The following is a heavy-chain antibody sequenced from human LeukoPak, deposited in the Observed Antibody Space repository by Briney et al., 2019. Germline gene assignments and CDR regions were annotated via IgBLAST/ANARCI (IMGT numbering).Heavy chain of an antibody. CDR2: IWYDGSNK. V-gene: IGHV3-33*06. D-gene: IGHD5-18*01. Sequence: GRSLRLSYAASGFTFSSYGMHWVRQAPGKGLEWVAVIWYDGSNKYYADSVKGRFTVSRDNSKNTLYLQMNFLRAEDTAVYYWGKTTVGYSSGQKPAWPVDYWGQGTLVTVSS. J-gene: IGHJ4*02. CDR1: GFTFSSYG. CDR3: GKTTVGYSSGQKPAWPVDY.